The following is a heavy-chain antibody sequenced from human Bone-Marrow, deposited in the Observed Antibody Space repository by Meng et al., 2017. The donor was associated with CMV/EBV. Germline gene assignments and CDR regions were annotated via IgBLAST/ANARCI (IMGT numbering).Heavy chain of an antibody. D-gene: IGHD6-6*01. J-gene: IGHJ4*02. CDR3: ARMGSSGTFDY. Sequence: GPTLVQPAPTLTLTRTFSGFSLSTTGMRVSWIRQPPSKALEWLARIDWDDDKFYSTSLKTRLTISKDTPKNQVVLTMTNMDPVDTATYYCARMGSSGTFDYWGQGTLVTVSS. V-gene: IGHV2-70D*14. CDR2: IDWDDDK. CDR1: GFSLSTTGMR.